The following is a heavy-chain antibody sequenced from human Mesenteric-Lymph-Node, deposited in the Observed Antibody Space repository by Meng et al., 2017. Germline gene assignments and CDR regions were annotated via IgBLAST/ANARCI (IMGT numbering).Heavy chain of an antibody. D-gene: IGHD6-13*01. CDR1: GFALSGYA. Sequence: GGSLRLSCAASGFALSGYAMHWVRQAPGKGLEWVAVVSYDGSHTYYADSVKGRFTISRDNAKNSLYLQMNSLRAEDTAVYYCAGYSSSWYFGTTAFDIWGQGTMVTVSS. CDR2: VSYDGSHT. CDR3: AGYSSSWYFGTTAFDI. V-gene: IGHV3-30*07. J-gene: IGHJ3*02.